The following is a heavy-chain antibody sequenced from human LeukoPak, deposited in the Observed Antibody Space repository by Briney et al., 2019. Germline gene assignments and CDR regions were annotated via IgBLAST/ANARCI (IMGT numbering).Heavy chain of an antibody. V-gene: IGHV1-2*02. CDR2: INPNSGGT. Sequence: ASVKVSCKASGYTFTGYYMHWVRQAPGQGLEWMGWINPNSGGTNYAQKFQGRVTMTRDTSISTAYMELSRLRSDDTAVYYCARGGPVLRFLEWYLGYWGQGTLVIVSS. CDR3: ARGGPVLRFLEWYLGY. J-gene: IGHJ4*02. CDR1: GYTFTGYY. D-gene: IGHD3-3*01.